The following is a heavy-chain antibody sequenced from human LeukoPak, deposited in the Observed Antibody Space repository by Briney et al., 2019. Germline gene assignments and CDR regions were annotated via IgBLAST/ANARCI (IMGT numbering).Heavy chain of an antibody. CDR3: ARLYYYDSSGYSEIDY. Sequence: GESLKISCKGSGYSFTSYWIGWVRQMPGKGLEWMGIIYPGDSDTRYSPSFQGQVTISADKSISTAYLQWSSLKASDTAMYYCARLYYYDSSGYSEIDYWGQGTLVTVSS. V-gene: IGHV5-51*01. CDR2: IYPGDSDT. J-gene: IGHJ4*02. D-gene: IGHD3-22*01. CDR1: GYSFTSYW.